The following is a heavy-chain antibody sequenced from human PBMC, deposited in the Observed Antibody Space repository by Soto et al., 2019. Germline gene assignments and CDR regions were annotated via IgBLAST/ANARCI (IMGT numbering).Heavy chain of an antibody. J-gene: IGHJ4*02. D-gene: IGHD2-2*01. CDR2: INPHSGGT. CDR1: GYTFTGYY. V-gene: IGHV1-2*02. CDR3: AGTSCSSTTCTTTY. Sequence: DSVKVSCKTSGYTFTGYYIYWVRQAPGQGLEWMGWINPHSGGTDSSQKFQGRVTMTRDTSISTAYMELSRLRSDNTAVYYCAGTSCSSTTCTTTYWGQGTLVTVYS.